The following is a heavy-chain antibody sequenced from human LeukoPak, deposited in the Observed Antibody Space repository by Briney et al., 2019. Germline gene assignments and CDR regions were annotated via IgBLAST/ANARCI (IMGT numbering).Heavy chain of an antibody. CDR3: ARERGSYPDY. CDR1: GFTFSSYS. Sequence: GGSLRLSCAASGFTFSSYSMNWVRQAPGKGLEWVSYISSSSSTIYYADSVKGRFTISRDNAKNSLYLQMNSLRAEDTAVYYCARERGSYPDYWGQGTLVTVSS. CDR2: ISSSSSTI. J-gene: IGHJ4*02. D-gene: IGHD1-26*01. V-gene: IGHV3-48*01.